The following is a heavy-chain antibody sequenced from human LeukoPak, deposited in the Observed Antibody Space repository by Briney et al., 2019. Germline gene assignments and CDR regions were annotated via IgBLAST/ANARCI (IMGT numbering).Heavy chain of an antibody. CDR2: ISYDGSNK. CDR1: GFTFSSYG. Sequence: GRSLRLSCAASGFTFSSYGMHWVRQAPGKGLEWVAVISYDGSNKYYADSVKGRFTISRDNSKNTLYLQMNSLRGEDTAVYYCARDRDDSSGYAFDYWGQGTLVTVSS. J-gene: IGHJ4*02. V-gene: IGHV3-30*03. D-gene: IGHD3-22*01. CDR3: ARDRDDSSGYAFDY.